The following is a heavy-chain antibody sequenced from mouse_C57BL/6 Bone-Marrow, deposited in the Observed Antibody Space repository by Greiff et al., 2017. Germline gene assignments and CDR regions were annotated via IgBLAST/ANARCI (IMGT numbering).Heavy chain of an antibody. V-gene: IGHV1-5*01. J-gene: IGHJ4*01. Sequence: VHVKQSGTVLARPGASVKLSCKTSGYTFTSYWMHWVKQRPGQGLEWIGAIYPGNSDTSYNQKFKGKAKLTAVTSASTAYMELSSLTNEDSAVYYCTREGGPPLAMDYWGPGTSVTVSS. D-gene: IGHD3-3*01. CDR2: IYPGNSDT. CDR1: GYTFTSYW. CDR3: TREGGPPLAMDY.